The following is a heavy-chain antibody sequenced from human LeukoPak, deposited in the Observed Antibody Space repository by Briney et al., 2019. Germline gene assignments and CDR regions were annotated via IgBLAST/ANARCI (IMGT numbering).Heavy chain of an antibody. J-gene: IGHJ4*02. CDR2: IYSGGST. Sequence: GGSLRLSCAAPGFTVSSNYMSWVRQAPGERLGWVSAIYSGGSTYYADTVKGRFTISRENAKNSLYLQMNSLRAEDTAVYYCARAGGWGYSSSSGYYFDYWGQGTLVTVSS. CDR1: GFTVSSNY. CDR3: ARAGGWGYSSSSGYYFDY. V-gene: IGHV3-53*01. D-gene: IGHD6-6*01.